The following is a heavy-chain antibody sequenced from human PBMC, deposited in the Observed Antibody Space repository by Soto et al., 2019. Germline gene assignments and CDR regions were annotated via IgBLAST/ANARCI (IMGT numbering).Heavy chain of an antibody. Sequence: PAETLSLTCAVSGGSISSGDYYWVWIRQPPGKGLEWIGYIYYSGSTYYNPSLKSRVTISVDTSKNQFSLKLSSVTAADTAVYYCARARDNWFDPWGQGTLVTVSS. CDR2: IYYSGST. J-gene: IGHJ5*02. CDR3: ARARDNWFDP. V-gene: IGHV4-30-4*01. CDR1: GGSISSGDYY.